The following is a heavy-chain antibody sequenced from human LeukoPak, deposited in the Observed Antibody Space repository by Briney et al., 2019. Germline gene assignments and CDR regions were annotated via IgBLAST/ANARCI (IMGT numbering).Heavy chain of an antibody. Sequence: SETLSLTCTVSGGSISSYYWSWVRQPPGKGLEWIGYICYSGSTNYNPSLKSRVTISVDTSKNQFSLKLSSVTAADTAVYYCASLGSTNWFDPWGQGTLVTVSS. CDR1: GGSISSYY. D-gene: IGHD5/OR15-5a*01. J-gene: IGHJ5*02. V-gene: IGHV4-59*01. CDR2: ICYSGST. CDR3: ASLGSTNWFDP.